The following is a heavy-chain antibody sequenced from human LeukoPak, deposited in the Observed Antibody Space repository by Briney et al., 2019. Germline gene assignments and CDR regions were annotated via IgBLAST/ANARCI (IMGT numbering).Heavy chain of an antibody. CDR3: AKVQYSDYDMNFDY. J-gene: IGHJ4*02. CDR1: GFTFSSYA. CDR2: IGGSDGNT. V-gene: IGHV3-23*01. Sequence: GGSLSLSCAASGFTFSSYAMSWVRQAPGMGLEWVSAIGGSDGNTYYADSVKGRFTISRDNSKNSLYLQINSLRADDTAVYYCAKVQYSDYDMNFDYWGQGTLVTVSS. D-gene: IGHD5-12*01.